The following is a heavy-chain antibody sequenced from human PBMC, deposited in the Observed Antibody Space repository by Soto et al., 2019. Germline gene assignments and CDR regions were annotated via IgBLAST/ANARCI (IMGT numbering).Heavy chain of an antibody. J-gene: IGHJ5*02. CDR3: ARDRLRFWFDP. Sequence: SETLSLTCTVSGGSISSYYWSWIRQPPGKGLEWIGYIYYSGSTNYNPSLKSRVTISVDTSKNQFSLKLSSVTAADTAVYYCARDRLRFWFDPWGQGTRVTVSS. CDR1: GGSISSYY. V-gene: IGHV4-59*01. CDR2: IYYSGST. D-gene: IGHD3-16*01.